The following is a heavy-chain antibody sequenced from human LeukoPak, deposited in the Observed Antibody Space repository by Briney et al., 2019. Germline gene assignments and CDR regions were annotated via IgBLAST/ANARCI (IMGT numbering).Heavy chain of an antibody. CDR2: INHSGST. J-gene: IGHJ5*02. CDR1: GGSFSGYY. D-gene: IGHD5-18*01. CDR3: ARGGSGYSYGYLFRYNWFDP. Sequence: SETLSLTCAVYGGSFSGYYWSWIRQPPGKGLEWIGEINHSGSTNYNPSLKSRVTISVDTSKNQFSLKLSSETAADTAVYYCARGGSGYSYGYLFRYNWFDPWGQGTLVTVSS. V-gene: IGHV4-34*01.